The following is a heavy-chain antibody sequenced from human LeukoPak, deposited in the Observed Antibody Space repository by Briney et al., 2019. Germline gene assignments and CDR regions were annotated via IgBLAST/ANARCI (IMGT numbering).Heavy chain of an antibody. V-gene: IGHV4-39*01. J-gene: IGHJ5*01. Sequence: SETLSLTCAVSGDSISTTNYYWGWIRQPPGKGLEWIGIIYYSGITHYNPSLKSRVTILVDTSKNQLSLKLSSVTDADTAVYYCARVRRSLNWFDSWGQGTLVTVSS. CDR3: ARVRRSLNWFDS. D-gene: IGHD3-3*01. CDR2: IYYSGIT. CDR1: GDSISTTNYY.